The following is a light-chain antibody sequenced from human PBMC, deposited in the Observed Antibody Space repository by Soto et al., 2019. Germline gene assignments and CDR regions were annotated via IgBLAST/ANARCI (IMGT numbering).Light chain of an antibody. J-gene: IGKJ5*01. V-gene: IGKV3-11*02. CDR2: DAS. CDR3: QQRQYWPPIT. Sequence: EIVLTQSPATLSFSPGERATLSCRASHSVSSNLAWYHQQHRQPPRLLIYDASYSATGVPASFISSGCGRAFTLTTSSLEPEDFAVFYCQQRQYWPPITFGQGTRVEIK. CDR1: HSVSSN.